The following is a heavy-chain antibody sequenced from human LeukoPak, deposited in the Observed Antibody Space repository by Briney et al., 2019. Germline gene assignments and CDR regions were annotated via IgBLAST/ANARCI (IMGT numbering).Heavy chain of an antibody. D-gene: IGHD6-13*01. Sequence: ASVKVSCKASGYTFTSYGISWARQAPGRGPEWMGGFDPEVGDKMHAQKFQGRVTMTEDTSTDTAYMELNSLRSEDTAVYYCATDSDPWGPAAGTIDYWGQGTLVTVSS. CDR1: GYTFTSYG. CDR3: ATDSDPWGPAAGTIDY. J-gene: IGHJ4*02. V-gene: IGHV1-24*01. CDR2: FDPEVGDK.